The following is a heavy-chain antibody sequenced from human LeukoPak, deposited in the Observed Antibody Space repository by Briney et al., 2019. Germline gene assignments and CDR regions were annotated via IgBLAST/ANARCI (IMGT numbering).Heavy chain of an antibody. CDR2: IKPDGSAE. CDR3: ARANNSSWHN. Sequence: PGGSLRLSCGTSGFTFSSNWMSWVRHAPGRGLDWVANIKPDGSAEYYAASVKGWFTVSRDNAKNSLYLQMNSLRVEDTAVYYCARANNSSWHNWGQGTLVTVSS. CDR1: GFTFSSNW. V-gene: IGHV3-7*01. J-gene: IGHJ4*02. D-gene: IGHD6-19*01.